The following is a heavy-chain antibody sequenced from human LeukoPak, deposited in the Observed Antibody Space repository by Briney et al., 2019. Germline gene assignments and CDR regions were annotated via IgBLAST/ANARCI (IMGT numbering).Heavy chain of an antibody. D-gene: IGHD2-15*01. CDR2: INSYGTTT. CDR1: GFTFSNYW. CDR3: ASRWHFDF. J-gene: IGHJ4*02. Sequence: PGGSLRLSCAASGFTFSNYWMHWVRQAPGKGLVWVSHINSYGTTTSYAGSVKGRFTISRDNAKNTLYLQMNNLRAEDTAVYYCASRWHFDFWGQGSLVPVSS. V-gene: IGHV3-74*01.